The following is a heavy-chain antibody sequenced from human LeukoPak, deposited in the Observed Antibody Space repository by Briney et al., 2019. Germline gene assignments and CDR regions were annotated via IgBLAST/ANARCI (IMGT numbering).Heavy chain of an antibody. V-gene: IGHV3-23*01. D-gene: IGHD4-17*01. CDR3: AKDGETTVTTVFDY. CDR1: GFMFRSYD. CDR2: ISGSGGST. Sequence: PGGSLRLSCAASGFMFRSYDMSWVRQAPGKGLEWVSAISGSGGSTNYGDSVKGRFTISRDNSKDTLYLQMNRLRAEDTAVYYCAKDGETTVTTVFDYWGQGNLVTVSS. J-gene: IGHJ4*02.